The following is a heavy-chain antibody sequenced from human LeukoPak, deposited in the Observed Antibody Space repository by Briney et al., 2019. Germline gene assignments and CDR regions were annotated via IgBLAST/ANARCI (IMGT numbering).Heavy chain of an antibody. CDR2: ISYDGSNK. J-gene: IGHJ4*02. CDR1: GFTFSSYG. V-gene: IGHV3-30*18. D-gene: IGHD4-17*01. CDR3: AKDLGYGDYTGSDY. Sequence: GRSLRLSCAASGFTFSSYGMHWVRQAPGKGLEWVAVISYDGSNKYYADSVKGRFTISRDNSKNTLYLQMNSLRAEDTAVYYCAKDLGYGDYTGSDYWGQGTLVTVSS.